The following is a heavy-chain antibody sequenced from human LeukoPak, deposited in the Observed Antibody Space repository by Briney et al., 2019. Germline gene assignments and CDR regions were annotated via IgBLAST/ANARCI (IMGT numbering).Heavy chain of an antibody. J-gene: IGHJ4*02. CDR3: ARVYQQLVRFDY. CDR2: ISYDGSNK. D-gene: IGHD6-6*01. Sequence: QPGGSLRLSCAASGFTFSSYAMHWVRQAPGKGLEWVAVISYDGSNKYYADSVKGRFTISRDNSKNTLYLQMNSLRAEDTAVYYCARVYQQLVRFDYWGQGTLVTVSS. V-gene: IGHV3-30*04. CDR1: GFTFSSYA.